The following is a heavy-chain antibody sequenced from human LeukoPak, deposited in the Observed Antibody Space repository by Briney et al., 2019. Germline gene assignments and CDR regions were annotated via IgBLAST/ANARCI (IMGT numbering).Heavy chain of an antibody. CDR2: ISSNGGRT. Sequence: TGGSLRLSCSASGFTFRSLAMHWVRQAPGKGLEYVSAISSNGGRTYYADSVKGRFTISRDNSKNTLYLQMNSLRAEDTAVYYCCVGATRGDYFDYWGQGTLVTVSS. CDR1: GFTFRSLA. V-gene: IGHV3-64*04. D-gene: IGHD1-26*01. CDR3: CVGATRGDYFDY. J-gene: IGHJ4*02.